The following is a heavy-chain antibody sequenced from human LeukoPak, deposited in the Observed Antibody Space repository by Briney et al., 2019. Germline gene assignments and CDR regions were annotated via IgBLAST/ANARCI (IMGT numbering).Heavy chain of an antibody. CDR3: ARPFYYDNNGGEGMDV. Sequence: GGSLRLSCAASGFTFTRFNMNWVRQAPGKGLELVSSITTSGTYIYYADSVKGRFTISRDNAKNPLYLQMNSLRAEDTAVYYCARPFYYDNNGGEGMDVWGQGTTVTVSS. V-gene: IGHV3-21*06. CDR2: ITTSGTYI. CDR1: GFTFTRFN. D-gene: IGHD3-22*01. J-gene: IGHJ6*02.